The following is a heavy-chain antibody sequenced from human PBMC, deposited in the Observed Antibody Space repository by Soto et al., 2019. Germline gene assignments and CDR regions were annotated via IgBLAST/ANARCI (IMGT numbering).Heavy chain of an antibody. J-gene: IGHJ5*02. V-gene: IGHV3-9*01. D-gene: IGHD3-22*01. CDR1: GFTFDDYA. CDR3: AKGSPYYDSSGYDNWFDP. Sequence: GGSLRLSCAASGFTFDDYAMHWVRQAPGKGLEWVSGISWNGGSIGYADSVKGRFTISRDNAKNSLYLQMNSLRAEDTALYYCAKGSPYYDSSGYDNWFDPWGQGTLVTV. CDR2: ISWNGGSI.